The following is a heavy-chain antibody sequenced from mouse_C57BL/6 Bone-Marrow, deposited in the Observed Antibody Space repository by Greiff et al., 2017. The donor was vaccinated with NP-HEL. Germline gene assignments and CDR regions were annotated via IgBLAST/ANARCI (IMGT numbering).Heavy chain of an antibody. D-gene: IGHD4-1*01. CDR1: GYTFTSYW. CDR2: INPSNGGT. Sequence: VQLQQPGTELVKPGASVKLSCKASGYTFTSYWMHWVKQRPGQGLEWIGNINPSNGGTNYNEKFKSKATLTVDTTSSTAYMQLSSLTSEDSAVYYCARVGGTGYFDYWGQGTTLTVSS. V-gene: IGHV1-53*01. CDR3: ARVGGTGYFDY. J-gene: IGHJ2*01.